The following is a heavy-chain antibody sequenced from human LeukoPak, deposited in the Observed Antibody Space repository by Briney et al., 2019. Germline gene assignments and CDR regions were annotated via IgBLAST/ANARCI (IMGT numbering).Heavy chain of an antibody. J-gene: IGHJ4*02. V-gene: IGHV1-69*01. CDR1: VETFTELA. CDR3: ATGHKVGATQDFDY. Sequence: SVKVSCKVSVETFTELAIRWVRQAPGQGLEWMGGIIPIFGTANYAQKFQGRVTITADESTSTAYMELRSLRSEDTAVYYCATGHKVGATQDFDYWGQGTLVTVSS. D-gene: IGHD1-26*01. CDR2: IIPIFGTA.